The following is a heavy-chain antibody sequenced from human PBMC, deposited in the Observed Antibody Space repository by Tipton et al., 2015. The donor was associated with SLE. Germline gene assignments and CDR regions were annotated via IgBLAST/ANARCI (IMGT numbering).Heavy chain of an antibody. CDR2: IYYTGIT. D-gene: IGHD6-19*01. CDR1: GGSISSHY. CDR3: ARGVAVAGAYYYYGMDV. V-gene: IGHV4-59*11. Sequence: TLSLTCTVSGGSISSHYWSWIRQPPGKGLEWIGYIYYTGITNYNPSLKSRVTISVDTSKNQFSLKLSSVTAADTAVYYCARGVAVAGAYYYYGMDVWGQGTTVTVSS. J-gene: IGHJ6*02.